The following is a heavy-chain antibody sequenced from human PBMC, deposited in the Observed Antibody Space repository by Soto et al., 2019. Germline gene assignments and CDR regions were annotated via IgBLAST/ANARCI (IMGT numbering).Heavy chain of an antibody. CDR1: GFTFSDFG. CDR2: VNNDGRNT. V-gene: IGHV3-23*01. CDR3: VRPYYTSSWFPFDR. J-gene: IGHJ4*02. Sequence: GGSLRLSCEASGFTFSDFGMSWVRQIPGKGLEWVSTVNNDGRNTHYADSVEGRFTISRDNSKNTLYLQMGSLRAEDTAIYYCVRPYYTSSWFPFDRWGQGTLVTVSS. D-gene: IGHD3-3*01.